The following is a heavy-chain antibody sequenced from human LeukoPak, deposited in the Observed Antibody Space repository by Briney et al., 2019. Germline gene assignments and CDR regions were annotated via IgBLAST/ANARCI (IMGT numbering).Heavy chain of an antibody. CDR2: ISSGSTTI. CDR1: GFTLSSYS. Sequence: GGSLRLSCATSGFTLSSYSMNWVRQAPGKGLERISYISSGSTTIYYADSVKGRFTISRDNAKNSLYLQMNSLRDEDTAVYYCARDVEQWLVRVYYFDYWGQGTLVTVSS. CDR3: ARDVEQWLVRVYYFDY. D-gene: IGHD6-19*01. V-gene: IGHV3-48*02. J-gene: IGHJ4*02.